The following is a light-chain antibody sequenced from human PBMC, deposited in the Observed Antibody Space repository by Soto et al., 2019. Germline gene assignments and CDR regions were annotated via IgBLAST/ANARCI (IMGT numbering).Light chain of an antibody. V-gene: IGLV2-14*01. Sequence: QSALTQPASVSGSPGQSITISCTGTSSDVGGYNYVSWYQQHPGKAPRLMIYEVSNRPSGVSNRFSGSKPGNTASLTISGLPAEDEAYYYCSSYTSSSTLVFGGGTKLTVL. CDR1: SSDVGGYNY. J-gene: IGLJ2*01. CDR3: SSYTSSSTLV. CDR2: EVS.